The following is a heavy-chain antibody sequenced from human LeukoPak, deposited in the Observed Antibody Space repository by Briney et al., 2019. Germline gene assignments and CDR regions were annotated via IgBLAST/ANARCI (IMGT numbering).Heavy chain of an antibody. CDR3: ARGGIPVAGIDEIDF. D-gene: IGHD6-19*01. V-gene: IGHV3-13*01. CDR1: GFTFRSYD. J-gene: IGHJ4*02. CDR2: IGISGDT. Sequence: GGSLRLSCAVSGFTFRSYDLHWVRQVTGKGLEWVSAIGISGDTHYLDSVKGRFTISRENAKNSLYLQMDSLRAGDTAVYYCARGGIPVAGIDEIDFWGQGTLVTVAS.